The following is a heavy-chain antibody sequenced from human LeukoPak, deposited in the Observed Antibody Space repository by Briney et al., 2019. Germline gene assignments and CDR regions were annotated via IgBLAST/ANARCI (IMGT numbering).Heavy chain of an antibody. CDR3: VRDLKDYYDSGGYLPRGYGMDA. Sequence: GGSLRLSCAASGFTFSGCAMHWVRQAPGKGLEWVAVISYHGTKKYYADSVKGRFAISRDNSKNTVYLEMKSLRAEDTAVYYCVRDLKDYYDSGGYLPRGYGMDAWGQGTTVTVSS. V-gene: IGHV3-30*09. J-gene: IGHJ6*02. CDR2: ISYHGTKK. CDR1: GFTFSGCA. D-gene: IGHD3-22*01.